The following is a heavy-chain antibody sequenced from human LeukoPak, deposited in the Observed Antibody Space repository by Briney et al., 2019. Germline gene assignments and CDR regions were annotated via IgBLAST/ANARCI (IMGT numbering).Heavy chain of an antibody. CDR1: GYTFTGYY. CDR2: INPNSGGT. J-gene: IGHJ4*02. V-gene: IGHV1-2*06. D-gene: IGHD6-19*01. Sequence: GASVKVSCEASGYTFTGYYMHWVRQAPGQGLEWIGRINPNSGGTNYAQKFQGRVTMTRDTSISTAYMELSRLRPDDTAVYYCARVAVAGWVSFDYWGQGTLVTVSS. CDR3: ARVAVAGWVSFDY.